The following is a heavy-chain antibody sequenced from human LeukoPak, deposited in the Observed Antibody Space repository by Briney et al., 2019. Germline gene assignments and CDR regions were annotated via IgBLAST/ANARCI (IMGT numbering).Heavy chain of an antibody. V-gene: IGHV3-33*01. D-gene: IGHD3-10*01. CDR3: AAWRGSGSYGGYFDY. J-gene: IGHJ4*02. Sequence: GGSLRLSCAASGFTFSNYGMHWVRQAPGKGLEWVAIIWYDGSNKYYADSVKGRFTISRDNSKNTLYLQMNSLRVEDTAVYYCAAWRGSGSYGGYFDYWGQGTLVTVSS. CDR1: GFTFSNYG. CDR2: IWYDGSNK.